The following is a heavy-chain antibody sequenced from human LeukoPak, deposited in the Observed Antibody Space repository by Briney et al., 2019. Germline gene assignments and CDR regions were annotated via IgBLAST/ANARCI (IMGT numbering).Heavy chain of an antibody. CDR2: INSDGSEG. CDR1: GFTFSGFW. CDR3: ARSSYSSSSSV. V-gene: IGHV3-7*03. D-gene: IGHD6-6*01. J-gene: IGHJ3*01. Sequence: GGSLRLSCAVSGFTFSGFWMSWSRQAPGKGLEWVASINSDGSEGYYVDVVKGRFTISRDNAKNSLYLQINSLRAEDTAVYYCARSSYSSSSSVWGQGTMVTVSS.